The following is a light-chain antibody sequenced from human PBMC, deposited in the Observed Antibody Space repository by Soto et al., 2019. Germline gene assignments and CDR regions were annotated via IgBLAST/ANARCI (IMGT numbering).Light chain of an antibody. CDR1: SSDFGSYNV. V-gene: IGLV2-23*01. J-gene: IGLJ2*01. Sequence: QSALTQPASVSGSPGQSITISCTGTSSDFGSYNVVSWYQQHPGKAPKLILYEATKRPSGVSHRFSGSKSANTASLTISGLQAEDEADYYCSSYEGVSDVLFGGGTKLTVL. CDR3: SSYEGVSDVL. CDR2: EAT.